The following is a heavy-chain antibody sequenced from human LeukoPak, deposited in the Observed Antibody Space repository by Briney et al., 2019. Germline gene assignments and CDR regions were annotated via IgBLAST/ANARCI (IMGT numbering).Heavy chain of an antibody. D-gene: IGHD3-3*01. CDR3: ARVSTGDFWSGYYKYYSDY. CDR2: IYYSGST. V-gene: IGHV4-59*01. CDR1: GGSISSYY. Sequence: SETLSLTCTVSGGSISSYYWSWIRQPPGKGLEWIGYIYYSGSTNYNPSLKSRVTISVDTSKNQFSLKLSSVTAADTAVYYCARVSTGDFWSGYYKYYSDYWGQGTLVTVSS. J-gene: IGHJ4*02.